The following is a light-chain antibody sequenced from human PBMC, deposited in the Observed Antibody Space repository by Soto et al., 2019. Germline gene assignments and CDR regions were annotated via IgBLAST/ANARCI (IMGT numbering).Light chain of an antibody. J-gene: IGKJ1*01. CDR3: PHHGHSPPSWT. Sequence: EIVLTQSPGTLSLSAGERATLSCRASQSVSSNYLAWYQQKPGQPPRLLISGASSMATGIPDRFIGSGSVTDFTLTISSLEPEDFAVYYCPHHGHSPPSWTFGQGTKVEIK. CDR2: GAS. V-gene: IGKV3-20*01. CDR1: QSVSSNY.